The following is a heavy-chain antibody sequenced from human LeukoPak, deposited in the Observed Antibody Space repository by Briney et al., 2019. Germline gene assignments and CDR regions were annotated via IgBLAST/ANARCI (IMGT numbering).Heavy chain of an antibody. CDR2: IYSGGST. CDR1: GFTVSSNY. D-gene: IGHD1-26*01. J-gene: IGHJ4*02. CDR3: ARDRPGGGSYYGLDY. Sequence: GGSLRLSCAASGFTVSSNYMTWVRQAPGKGLEWVSVIYSGGSTYYADSVKGRFTISRDSSKNTLYLQMNSLRAEDTAVYYCARDRPGGGSYYGLDYWGQGTLVTVSP. V-gene: IGHV3-53*01.